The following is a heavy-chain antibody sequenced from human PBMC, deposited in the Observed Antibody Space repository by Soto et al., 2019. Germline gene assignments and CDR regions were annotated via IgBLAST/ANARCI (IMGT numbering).Heavy chain of an antibody. V-gene: IGHV4-39*01. CDR2: IFPTGGT. CDR1: NGSISSSNFH. Sequence: QVQLQESGPGLVEPSETLSLTCTVTNGSISSSNFHWAWVRQPPGGGLEGMGSIFPTGGTYFRPSLKGRVTMSVDTSRNQFSLKVHSVTTSDSAIYFCAGERHGSPDYWGHGTLVTVSS. D-gene: IGHD1-1*01. J-gene: IGHJ4*01. CDR3: AGERHGSPDY.